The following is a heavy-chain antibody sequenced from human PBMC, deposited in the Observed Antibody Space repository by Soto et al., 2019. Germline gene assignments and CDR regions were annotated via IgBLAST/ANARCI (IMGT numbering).Heavy chain of an antibody. CDR1: GYTFTGYY. V-gene: IGHV1-2*04. CDR3: ARAAYDILTRYGAFDI. D-gene: IGHD3-9*01. Sequence: ASVKVSCKASGYTFTGYYMHWVRQAPGQGLEWMGWINPNSGGTNYAQKFQGWVTMTRDTSISTAYMELSRLRSDDTAVYYCARAAYDILTRYGAFDIWGQGTMVIVSS. CDR2: INPNSGGT. J-gene: IGHJ3*02.